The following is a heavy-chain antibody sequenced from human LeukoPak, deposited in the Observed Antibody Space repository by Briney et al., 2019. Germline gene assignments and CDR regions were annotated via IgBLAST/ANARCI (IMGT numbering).Heavy chain of an antibody. CDR2: IYYSGST. CDR1: GSSISSYY. CDR3: ARNYGSGSYPRFNWFDP. J-gene: IGHJ5*02. Sequence: SETLSLTCTVSGSSISSYYWSWIRQPPGKGLEWIGYIYYSGSTNYNPSLKSRVTLSVDTSKNQFSLKLSSVTAADTAVYYCARNYGSGSYPRFNWFDPWGQGTLVTVSS. D-gene: IGHD3-10*01. V-gene: IGHV4-59*08.